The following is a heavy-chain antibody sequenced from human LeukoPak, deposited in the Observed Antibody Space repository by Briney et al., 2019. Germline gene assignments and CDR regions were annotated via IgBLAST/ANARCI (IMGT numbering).Heavy chain of an antibody. J-gene: IGHJ5*02. D-gene: IGHD3-16*01. CDR3: AKLRGYPPQIWGIVP. Sequence: GESLKISCKGSGYSFTSYLIGWVRQIPGKGLGWMGIIYPGDSDNRYSPSFQGQVTISADKSLSPAYLQWSSLKASDPAMYYCAKLRGYPPQIWGIVPWGEGTLVTVSS. V-gene: IGHV5-51*01. CDR2: IYPGDSDN. CDR1: GYSFTSYL.